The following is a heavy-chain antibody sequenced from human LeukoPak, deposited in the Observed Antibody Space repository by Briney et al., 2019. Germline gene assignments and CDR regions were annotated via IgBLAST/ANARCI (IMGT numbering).Heavy chain of an antibody. Sequence: GGSLRLSCAASGFTFSSYAMPWVRQAPGKGLEWVAVISYDGSNKYYADSVKGRFTISRDNSKNSLYLQMNSLRAEDSALYYCAKAHRRLLEWLLLYYFDYWGQGTLVTVSS. V-gene: IGHV3-30-3*01. D-gene: IGHD3-3*01. CDR3: AKAHRRLLEWLLLYYFDY. CDR1: GFTFSSYA. CDR2: ISYDGSNK. J-gene: IGHJ4*02.